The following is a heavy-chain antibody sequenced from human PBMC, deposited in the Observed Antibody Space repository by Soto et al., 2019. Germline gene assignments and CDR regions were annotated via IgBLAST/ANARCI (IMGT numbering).Heavy chain of an antibody. J-gene: IGHJ4*02. CDR1: GFTFSSYA. CDR3: ATWGVAARLARDY. D-gene: IGHD6-6*01. Sequence: GGSLRLSCAASGFTFSSYAMSWVRQAPWKGLEWVSAISGSGGSTYYADSVKGRFTISRDNSKNTLYLQMNSLRAEDTAVYYCATWGVAARLARDYWGQGTLVTVSS. V-gene: IGHV3-23*01. CDR2: ISGSGGST.